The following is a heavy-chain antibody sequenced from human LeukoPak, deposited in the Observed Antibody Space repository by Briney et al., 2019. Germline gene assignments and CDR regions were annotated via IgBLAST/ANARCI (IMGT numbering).Heavy chain of an antibody. D-gene: IGHD4-17*01. CDR2: IWYDGSNK. CDR3: ARDYGDNGAFDI. Sequence: AGGSLRLSCAASGFTFSSYGMHWVRQAPGKGLEWVAVIWYDGSNKYYADSVKGRFTISRDNSKNTLYLQMNSLRAEDTAVYYCARDYGDNGAFDIWGQGTMVTVSS. V-gene: IGHV3-33*01. CDR1: GFTFSSYG. J-gene: IGHJ3*02.